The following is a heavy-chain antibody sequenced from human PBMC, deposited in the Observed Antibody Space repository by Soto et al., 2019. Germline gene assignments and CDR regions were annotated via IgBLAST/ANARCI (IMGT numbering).Heavy chain of an antibody. Sequence: GVSLRLSCAASGFRLCSYWVDWVRPAPGKGLVWVARVNGGGSSTSYADSVKGRFTISRDNAKNTLYLQMNSLRAEDTAVYYCLVSGNYRFDYWGPGILVTVSS. V-gene: IGHV3-74*01. CDR2: VNGGGSST. CDR3: LVSGNYRFDY. D-gene: IGHD1-26*01. CDR1: GFRLCSYW. J-gene: IGHJ4*02.